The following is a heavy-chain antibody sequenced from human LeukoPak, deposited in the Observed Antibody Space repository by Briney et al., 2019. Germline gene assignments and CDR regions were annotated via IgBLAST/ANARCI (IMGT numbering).Heavy chain of an antibody. CDR3: ARDSYYYDSSGYNAFDY. CDR1: GYSTSSGYY. Sequence: PSETLSLTCAVSGYSTSSGYYWGWIRQPPGKGLEWIGSIYHSGSTYYNPSLKSRVTISVDTSKNQFSLKLSSVTAADTAVYYCARDSYYYDSSGYNAFDYWGQGTLVTVSS. V-gene: IGHV4-38-2*02. D-gene: IGHD3-22*01. J-gene: IGHJ4*02. CDR2: IYHSGST.